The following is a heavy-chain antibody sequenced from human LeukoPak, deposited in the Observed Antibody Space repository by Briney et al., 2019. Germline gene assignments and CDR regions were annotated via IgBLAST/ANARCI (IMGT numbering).Heavy chain of an antibody. Sequence: SETLSLPCAVSGYSMSLGYYRGWTRHPPGKGLEWIGSIYHSGGTQYNPSLKRRVTISVDTSKNQFSLQLSSVTDADTAVYYGARGGEVLLWFGESDHMKNWFDPWGKGTLVTVSS. CDR2: IYHSGGT. CDR3: ARGGEVLLWFGESDHMKNWFDP. D-gene: IGHD3-10*01. CDR1: GYSMSLGYY. J-gene: IGHJ5*02. V-gene: IGHV4-38-2*01.